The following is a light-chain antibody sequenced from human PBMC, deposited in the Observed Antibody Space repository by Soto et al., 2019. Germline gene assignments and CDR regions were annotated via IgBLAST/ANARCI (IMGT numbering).Light chain of an antibody. CDR3: QQRSNWPPIT. J-gene: IGKJ5*01. CDR2: GTS. CDR1: QSVSGN. V-gene: IGKV3-11*01. Sequence: EIAMTQSPGTLSVSPGEGATLSFRSSQSVSGNLAWYQQKPGQAPRLLIYGTSIRATGVPARFSGGGSGTEFTLTISSLEPEDFAVYYCQQRSNWPPITFGQGTRLEIK.